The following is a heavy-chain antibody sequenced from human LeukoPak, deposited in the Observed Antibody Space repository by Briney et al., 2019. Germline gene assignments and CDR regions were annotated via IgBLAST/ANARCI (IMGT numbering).Heavy chain of an antibody. J-gene: IGHJ4*02. V-gene: IGHV3-30*18. CDR3: AKRIVGPYFYYFDY. CDR1: GFTFSSYG. Sequence: GGSLRLSCAASGFTFSSYGMHWVRQAPGKGLEWVAVISYDGSNKYYADSVKGRFTISRDNSKNTLYLQMNSLRAEDTAVYYCAKRIVGPYFYYFDYWGQGTLVTVSS. CDR2: ISYDGSNK. D-gene: IGHD1-26*01.